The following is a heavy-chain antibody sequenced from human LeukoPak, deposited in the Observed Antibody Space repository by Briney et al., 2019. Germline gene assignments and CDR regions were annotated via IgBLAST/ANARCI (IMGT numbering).Heavy chain of an antibody. D-gene: IGHD3-22*01. J-gene: IGHJ4*02. V-gene: IGHV3-23*01. Sequence: PGGSLRLSCAASGFTFSSYAMTWVRQAPGEGLGWVSAISSTDGTTYYADSVKGRFTISRDNSKNTLYLQMNSLRAEDTALYYCAKALYDSGAYSFDYWGQGTLVTVSS. CDR1: GFTFSSYA. CDR2: ISSTDGTT. CDR3: AKALYDSGAYSFDY.